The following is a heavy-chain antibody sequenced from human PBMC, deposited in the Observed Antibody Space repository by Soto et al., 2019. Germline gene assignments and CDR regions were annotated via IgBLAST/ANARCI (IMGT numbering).Heavy chain of an antibody. CDR2: IYYSGST. V-gene: IGHV4-59*08. D-gene: IGHD3-10*01. J-gene: IGHJ4*02. CDR1: GGSISSYY. CDR3: ARHGSTMVRGVIPPDY. Sequence: QVQLQESGPGLVKPSETLSLTCTVSGGSISSYYWSWIRQPPGKGLEWIGYIYYSGSTNYNPSLKSRVTSSVDTSKNQFSLKLGSVTAADTAVYYCARHGSTMVRGVIPPDYWGQGTLVTVSS.